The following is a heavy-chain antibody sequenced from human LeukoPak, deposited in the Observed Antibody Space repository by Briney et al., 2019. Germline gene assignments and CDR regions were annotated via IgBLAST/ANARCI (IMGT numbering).Heavy chain of an antibody. J-gene: IGHJ4*02. Sequence: ASVKVSCKASGYTFTDSAINWVRQAPGQGLEWMGWISAYNGNTHYAQNLQGRVTMTTDKSTSTAYMELRSLRSDDTAVYYCAKDLYYYGSSGYYGEYWGQGTLVTVSS. V-gene: IGHV1-18*01. CDR1: GYTFTDSA. CDR2: ISAYNGNT. CDR3: AKDLYYYGSSGYYGEY. D-gene: IGHD3-22*01.